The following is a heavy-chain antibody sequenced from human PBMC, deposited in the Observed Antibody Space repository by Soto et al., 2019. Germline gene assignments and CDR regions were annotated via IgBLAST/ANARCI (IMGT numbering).Heavy chain of an antibody. Sequence: SETLSLTCTVSGGSISSGGYYWSWIRQHPGKGLEWIGYIYYSGSTYYNPSLKSRVTISVDTSKNQFSLKLSSVTAADTAVYYCARGEVVAAAYYYYYYMDVWGKGTTVTVSS. CDR1: GGSISSGGYY. CDR2: IYYSGST. J-gene: IGHJ6*03. CDR3: ARGEVVAAAYYYYYYMDV. V-gene: IGHV4-31*03. D-gene: IGHD2-15*01.